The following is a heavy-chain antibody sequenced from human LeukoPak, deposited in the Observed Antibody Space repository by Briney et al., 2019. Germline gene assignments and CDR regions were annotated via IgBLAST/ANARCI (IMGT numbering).Heavy chain of an antibody. V-gene: IGHV4-38-2*02. CDR3: ARESLEAAGTVWFDP. CDR2: IYHSGST. D-gene: IGHD6-13*01. J-gene: IGHJ5*02. Sequence: SETLSLTCTVSGYSISSGYYWGWIRQPPGKGLEWIGSIYHSGSTYYNPSLKSRVTISVDTSKNQFSLKLSSVTAADTAVYYCARESLEAAGTVWFDPWGQGTLVTVSS. CDR1: GYSISSGYY.